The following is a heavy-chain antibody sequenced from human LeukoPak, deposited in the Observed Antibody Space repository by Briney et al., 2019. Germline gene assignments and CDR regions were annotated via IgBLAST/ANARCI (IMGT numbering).Heavy chain of an antibody. CDR3: ARDPFHYYDSSGYSD. J-gene: IGHJ4*02. CDR2: INPNSGGT. V-gene: IGHV1-2*06. D-gene: IGHD3-22*01. CDR1: GYTFTGYY. Sequence: GASVKVSCKXSGYTFTGYYMHWVRQAPGQGLEWMGRINPNSGGTNYAQKFQGRVTMTRDTSISTAYMELSRLRSDDTAVYYCARDPFHYYDSSGYSDWGQGTLVTVSS.